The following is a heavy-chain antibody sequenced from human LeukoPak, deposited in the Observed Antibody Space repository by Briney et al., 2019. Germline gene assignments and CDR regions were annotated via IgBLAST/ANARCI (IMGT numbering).Heavy chain of an antibody. D-gene: IGHD3-22*01. Sequence: PSETLSLTCTVSGGSISSSSYYWGWIRQPPGKGLEWIGSIYYSGSTYYNPSLKSRVTISVDTSKNQFSLKLSSVTAADTAVYYCARGHSGYYLSRPRRYFDYWGQGTLVTVSS. CDR2: IYYSGST. J-gene: IGHJ4*02. V-gene: IGHV4-39*01. CDR1: GGSISSSSYY. CDR3: ARGHSGYYLSRPRRYFDY.